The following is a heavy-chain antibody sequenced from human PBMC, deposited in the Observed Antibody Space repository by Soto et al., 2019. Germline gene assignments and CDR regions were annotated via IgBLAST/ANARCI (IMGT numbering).Heavy chain of an antibody. J-gene: IGHJ6*03. CDR2: IYYSGST. CDR3: AREYREYQLLSGIDYYYYMDV. Sequence: SETLSLTCTVSGGSISSYYWSWIRQPPGKGLGWIGYIYYSGSTNYNPSLKSRVTISVDTSKNQFSLKLSSVTAADTAVYYCAREYREYQLLSGIDYYYYMDVWGKGTTVTVSS. V-gene: IGHV4-59*01. CDR1: GGSISSYY. D-gene: IGHD2-2*01.